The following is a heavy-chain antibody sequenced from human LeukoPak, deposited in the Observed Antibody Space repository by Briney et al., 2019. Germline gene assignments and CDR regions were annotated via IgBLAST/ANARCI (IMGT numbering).Heavy chain of an antibody. CDR3: AKDKVGQGYYFDY. D-gene: IGHD1-26*01. V-gene: IGHV3-9*01. Sequence: PGRSLRLSCAASGFTFDDYAMHWVRQAPGKGLEWVSGISWNSGSIGYADSVKGRFTISRDNAKNSLYLQMNSLRAEDTALYYCAKDKVGQGYYFDYWGQGTLVTVSS. J-gene: IGHJ4*02. CDR2: ISWNSGSI. CDR1: GFTFDDYA.